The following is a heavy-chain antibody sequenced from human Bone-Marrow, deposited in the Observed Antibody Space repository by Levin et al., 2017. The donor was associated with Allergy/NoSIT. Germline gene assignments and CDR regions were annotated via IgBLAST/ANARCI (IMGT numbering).Heavy chain of an antibody. D-gene: IGHD1-14*01. Sequence: GGSLRLSCAASGLTVSNNYMSWVRQAPGKGLEWVALIYSRGDTYYADSVKGRFTISRDNSKNTLYLQMNSLRTEDAALYPCPRNIPVTDLGFWGRGTLVTVSS. V-gene: IGHV3-53*01. J-gene: IGHJ4*02. CDR3: PRNIPVTDLGF. CDR2: IYSRGDT. CDR1: GLTVSNNY.